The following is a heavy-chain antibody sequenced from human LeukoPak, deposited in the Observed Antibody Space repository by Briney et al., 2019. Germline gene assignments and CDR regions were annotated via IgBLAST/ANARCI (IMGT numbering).Heavy chain of an antibody. CDR3: ARAAYDSGSYIVNHDY. CDR2: IYRDDTT. D-gene: IGHD3-22*01. V-gene: IGHV3-53*01. J-gene: IGHJ4*02. Sequence: GGSLRLSCAASGFTFSNYAMSWVRQAPGKGLEWVSVIYRDDTTYYADSVKGRFTISRDNSKNTLYLQMNSLRAEDTAVYFCARAAYDSGSYIVNHDYWGQGTLVTVSS. CDR1: GFTFSNYA.